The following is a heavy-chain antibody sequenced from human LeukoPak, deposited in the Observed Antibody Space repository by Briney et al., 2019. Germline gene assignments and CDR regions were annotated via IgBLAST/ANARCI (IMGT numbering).Heavy chain of an antibody. CDR3: ARVDEAAAGAFDY. J-gene: IGHJ4*02. CDR2: IYYSGST. Sequence: PSQTLSLTCAVSGGSISSGGYSWSWIRQPPGKGLEWIGYIYYSGSTNYNPSLKSRVTISVDTSKNQFSLKLSSVTAADTAVYYCARVDEAAAGAFDYWGQGTLVTVSS. D-gene: IGHD6-13*01. CDR1: GGSISSGGYS. V-gene: IGHV4-61*08.